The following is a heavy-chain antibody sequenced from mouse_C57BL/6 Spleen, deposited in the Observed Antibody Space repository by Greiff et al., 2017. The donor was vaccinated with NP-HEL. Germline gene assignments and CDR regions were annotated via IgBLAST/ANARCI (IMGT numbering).Heavy chain of an antibody. CDR3: ARPYYYGSSYYFDY. V-gene: IGHV1-80*01. CDR2: IYPGDGDT. J-gene: IGHJ2*01. CDR1: GYAFSSYW. D-gene: IGHD1-1*01. Sequence: VQLVESGAELVKPGASVKISCKASGYAFSSYWMNWVKQRPGKGLEWIGQIYPGDGDTNYNGKFKGKATLTADKSSSTAYMQLSSLTSEDSAVYFCARPYYYGSSYYFDYWGQGTTLTVSS.